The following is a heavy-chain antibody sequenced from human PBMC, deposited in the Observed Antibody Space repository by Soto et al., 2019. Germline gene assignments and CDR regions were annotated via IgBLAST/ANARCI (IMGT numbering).Heavy chain of an antibody. CDR1: GGTFSSYA. Sequence: QVQLVQSGAEVKKPGSSVKVSCKASGGTFSSYAISWVRQAPGQGLEWMGGIIPIFGTANYAQKFQGRVTITAEKSTSTAYMELSSMRSEDTAVYYCARGPYCSGGSCYPGAFDIWGQGTMVTVSS. CDR3: ARGPYCSGGSCYPGAFDI. CDR2: IIPIFGTA. D-gene: IGHD2-15*01. V-gene: IGHV1-69*06. J-gene: IGHJ3*02.